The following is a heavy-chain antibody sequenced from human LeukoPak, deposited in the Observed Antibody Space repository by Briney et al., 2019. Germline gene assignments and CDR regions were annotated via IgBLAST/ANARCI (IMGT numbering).Heavy chain of an antibody. CDR3: ARHSDVIGAI. V-gene: IGHV5-51*01. CDR2: IYPRDSGT. Sequence: GESLKISCKASGYTFTHQWIGWVRQKSGSGLEWMEIIYPRDSGTRYSPSFQGHVSISADTSINTAYLEWSRLEASDTAIYYCARHSDVIGAIWGQGTLVTVSS. J-gene: IGHJ4*02. D-gene: IGHD3-10*01. CDR1: GYTFTHQW.